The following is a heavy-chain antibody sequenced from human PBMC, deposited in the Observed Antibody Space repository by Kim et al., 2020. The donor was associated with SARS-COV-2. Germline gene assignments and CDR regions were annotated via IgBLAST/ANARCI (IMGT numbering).Heavy chain of an antibody. CDR1: GGSFSGYY. Sequence: SETLSLTCAVYGGSFSGYYWSWIRQPPGKGLEWIGEINHSGSTNYNPSLKSRVTISVDTSKNQFSLKLSSVTAADTAVYYCARGRLAARPFGWVDPWGQG. D-gene: IGHD6-6*01. V-gene: IGHV4-34*01. CDR3: ARGRLAARPFGWVDP. CDR2: INHSGST. J-gene: IGHJ5*02.